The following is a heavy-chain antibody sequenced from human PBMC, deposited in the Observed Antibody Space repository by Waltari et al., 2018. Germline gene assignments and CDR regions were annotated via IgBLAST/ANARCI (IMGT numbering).Heavy chain of an antibody. J-gene: IGHJ6*02. CDR2: IYYSGST. CDR3: ARHSTWIQRHDDYGMDV. Sequence: QLQLQESGPGLVKPSETLSLTCTVSGGSISSSSYYWGWIRQPPGKGLEWIGSIYYSGSTDDNPSLKSRFTISVDTSKNQFSLKLSSVTAADTAVYYCARHSTWIQRHDDYGMDVWGQGTTVTVSS. D-gene: IGHD5-18*01. V-gene: IGHV4-39*01. CDR1: GGSISSSSYY.